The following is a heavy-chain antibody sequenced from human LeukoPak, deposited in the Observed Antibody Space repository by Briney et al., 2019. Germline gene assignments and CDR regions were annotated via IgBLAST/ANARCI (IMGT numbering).Heavy chain of an antibody. CDR2: ISPDGSGT. J-gene: IGHJ5*02. V-gene: IGHV3-74*01. CDR3: ARATFCDGNCYKGFDP. CDR1: GFTFSTYW. Sequence: GGSLRLSCAASGFTFSTYWMHWVRQAPGKGLVWVSRISPDGSGTNYADSVKGRFTMSRDNAKSTLYLQMTSLRAEDTAVYYCARATFCDGNCYKGFDPWGQGTLVTVSS. D-gene: IGHD2-21*02.